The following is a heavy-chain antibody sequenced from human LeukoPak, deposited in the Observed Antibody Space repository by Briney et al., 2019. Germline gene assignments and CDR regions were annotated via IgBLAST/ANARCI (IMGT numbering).Heavy chain of an antibody. J-gene: IGHJ6*03. V-gene: IGHV3-7*01. CDR3: ATERAGERPRPLLSYYYMDV. D-gene: IGHD3-16*01. CDR1: GFTFSSYR. Sequence: GGSLRLSCAASGFTFSSYRMSWVRQAPGKGLEWVANIKQDGSEKHYVDSVKGRFTISRDNAKNSLYLQMNSLRAEDTAVYYCATERAGERPRPLLSYYYMDVWGKGTTVTISS. CDR2: IKQDGSEK.